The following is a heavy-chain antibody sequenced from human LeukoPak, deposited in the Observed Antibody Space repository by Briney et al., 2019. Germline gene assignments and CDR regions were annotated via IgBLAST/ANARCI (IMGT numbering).Heavy chain of an antibody. CDR2: ISSSSSTM. CDR1: GFTFSSYN. Sequence: GGSLRLSCAASGFTFSSYNMNWVRQAPGKGLEWVSYISSSSSTMYYADSVKGRFTISRDNAKNSLYLQMNSLRAEDTAVYYCARAGGYSYGYDFYYYMDVWGKGTTVTVSS. J-gene: IGHJ6*03. V-gene: IGHV3-48*01. D-gene: IGHD5-18*01. CDR3: ARAGGYSYGYDFYYYMDV.